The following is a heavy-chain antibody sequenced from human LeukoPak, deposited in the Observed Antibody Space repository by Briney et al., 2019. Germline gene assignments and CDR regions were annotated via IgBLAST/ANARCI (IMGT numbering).Heavy chain of an antibody. J-gene: IGHJ4*02. D-gene: IGHD3-16*01. CDR1: GFTFSNYW. CDR3: ARDGASREQFDY. V-gene: IGHV3-74*01. Sequence: TGGSLRLSCAASGFTFSNYWMYWVRQDPGKGLVWVSRVNSDGSSTNYADSVKGRFTISRDNAKNTLYLQMNSLRAEDTAVYYCARDGASREQFDYWGQGTLVTVSS. CDR2: VNSDGSST.